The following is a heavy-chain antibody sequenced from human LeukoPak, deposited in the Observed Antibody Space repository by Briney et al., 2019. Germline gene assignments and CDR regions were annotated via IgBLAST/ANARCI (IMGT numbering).Heavy chain of an antibody. CDR1: GFTFSSYA. D-gene: IGHD2-2*01. CDR3: ARDLPGDDCSSTSCPLGY. Sequence: GGSLRLSCAASGFTFSSYAMHWVRQAPGKGLEWVAVISYDGSNKYYADSVKGRFTISRDNSKNTLYLQMNSLRAEDTAVYYCARDLPGDDCSSTSCPLGYWGQGTLVTVSS. J-gene: IGHJ4*02. V-gene: IGHV3-30-3*01. CDR2: ISYDGSNK.